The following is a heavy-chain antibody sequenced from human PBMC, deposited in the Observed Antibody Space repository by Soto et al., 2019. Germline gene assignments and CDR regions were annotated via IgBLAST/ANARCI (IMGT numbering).Heavy chain of an antibody. J-gene: IGHJ5*02. V-gene: IGHV3-23*01. Sequence: GSLRLSCAASGFTFSSYAMSWVRQAPGKGLEWVSAISGSGGSTYYADSVKGRFTISRDNSKNTLYLQMNSLRAEDTAVYYCAKDQWITMVRGVANWFDPWGQGTLVTVSS. D-gene: IGHD3-10*01. CDR1: GFTFSSYA. CDR2: ISGSGGST. CDR3: AKDQWITMVRGVANWFDP.